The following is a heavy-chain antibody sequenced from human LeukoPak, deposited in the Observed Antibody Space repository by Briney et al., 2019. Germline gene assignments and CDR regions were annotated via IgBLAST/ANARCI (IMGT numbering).Heavy chain of an antibody. D-gene: IGHD3-3*01. CDR2: ISGSGGST. J-gene: IGHJ4*02. Sequence: PGGSLRLSYAASGFTFSSYAMSSVRLPPGKGLGWVSAISGSGGSTYYADSVKGRFTISRDNSKHTLYLQMNSLRAEDTAVYYCAKAAPADDFWSGYYDYWGQGTLVTVSS. CDR3: AKAAPADDFWSGYYDY. CDR1: GFTFSSYA. V-gene: IGHV3-23*01.